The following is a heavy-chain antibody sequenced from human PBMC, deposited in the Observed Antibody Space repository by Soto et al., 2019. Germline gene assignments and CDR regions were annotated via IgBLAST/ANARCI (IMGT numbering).Heavy chain of an antibody. J-gene: IGHJ4*02. D-gene: IGHD6-13*01. CDR2: ISGSGGST. CDR3: AGSIAAAGTFGPQGY. Sequence: GGSLRLSCAASGFTFSSYAMSWVRQAPGKGLEWVSAISGSGGSTYYADSVKGRFTISRDNSKNTLYLQMNSLRAEDTAVYYCAGSIAAAGTFGPQGYWGQGTLVTV. V-gene: IGHV3-23*01. CDR1: GFTFSSYA.